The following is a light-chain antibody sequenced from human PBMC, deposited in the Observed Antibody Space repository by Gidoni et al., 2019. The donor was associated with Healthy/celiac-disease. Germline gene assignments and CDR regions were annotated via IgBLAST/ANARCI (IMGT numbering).Light chain of an antibody. CDR2: GKN. Sequence: SSELTQGPAVSVALGQTVRITCQGDSLRSYYASWYQQKPGQAPVLVIYGKNNRPSGIPDRFSGSSSGNTASLTITGAQAEDEADYYCISRDSSGNHRVFGGGTKLTVL. CDR3: ISRDSSGNHRV. CDR1: SLRSYY. V-gene: IGLV3-19*01. J-gene: IGLJ2*01.